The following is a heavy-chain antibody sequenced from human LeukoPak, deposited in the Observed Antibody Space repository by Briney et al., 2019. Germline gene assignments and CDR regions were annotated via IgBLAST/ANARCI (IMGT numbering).Heavy chain of an antibody. CDR1: VGSIISYY. CDR2: IYYSGNT. D-gene: IGHD3-9*01. Sequence: SSETLSLTCTVSVGSIISYYWSWIRHPPRKGLEWIGYIYYSGNTNYNPSLKSRVTISQNTSRNQFSLKLSSVSAADTAVYYCARGSLTGRTGYAFVSWGQGTLVTVSS. CDR3: ARGSLTGRTGYAFVS. J-gene: IGHJ4*02. V-gene: IGHV4-59*01.